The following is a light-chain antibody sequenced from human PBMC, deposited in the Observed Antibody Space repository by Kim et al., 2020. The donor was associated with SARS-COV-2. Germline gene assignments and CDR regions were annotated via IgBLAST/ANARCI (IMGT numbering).Light chain of an antibody. CDR1: QSGTSNA. CDR2: GAS. Sequence: AARDRAPLACRASQSGTSNALAWYQQKPGQTPRLLIYGASSRAPGIPDRFSGSGSGTDFSLTISRLEPEDFAVYYGQQYGSSPLFGGGTKVDIK. V-gene: IGKV3-20*01. CDR3: QQYGSSPL. J-gene: IGKJ4*01.